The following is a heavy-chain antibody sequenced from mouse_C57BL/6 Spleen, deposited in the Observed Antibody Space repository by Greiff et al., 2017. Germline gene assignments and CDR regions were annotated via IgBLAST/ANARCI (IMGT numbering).Heavy chain of an antibody. CDR1: GYTFTSYW. V-gene: IGHV1-5*01. D-gene: IGHD1-1*01. CDR2: LYPGNSDT. Sequence: DVQLQASGTVLARPGASVKMSCKTSGYTFTSYWMHWVNQRPGQGLAWIGALYPGNSDTSYNQKFKGKAKLTAVTSASTAYMELSSLTNEDSAGYYCTGYGSSPYAMDYWGQGTSVTVAS. CDR3: TGYGSSPYAMDY. J-gene: IGHJ4*01.